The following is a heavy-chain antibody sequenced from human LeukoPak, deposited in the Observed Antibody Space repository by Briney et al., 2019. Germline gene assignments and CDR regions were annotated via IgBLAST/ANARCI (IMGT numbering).Heavy chain of an antibody. V-gene: IGHV4-59*01. CDR2: IYYSGST. J-gene: IGHJ5*02. Sequence: SETLSLTCTVSGGSISSYYWSWIRQPPGKGLEWIGYIYYSGSTNYNPSLKSRVTISVDTSKNQFSLKLSSVTAADTAVYYCARHYCGGDCYSGNWSDPWGQGTLVTVFS. CDR3: ARHYCGGDCYSGNWSDP. D-gene: IGHD2-21*02. CDR1: GGSISSYY.